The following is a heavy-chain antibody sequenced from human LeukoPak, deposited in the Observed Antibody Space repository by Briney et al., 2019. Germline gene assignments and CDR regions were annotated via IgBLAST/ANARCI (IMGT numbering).Heavy chain of an antibody. D-gene: IGHD6-13*01. J-gene: IGHJ5*02. CDR2: ITAYNDNA. V-gene: IGHV1-18*01. CDR1: GYTFTSYG. Sequence: GASVKVSCKASGYTFTSYGISWVRQAPGQGLEWMGWITAYNDNAYYAQKLQGRVTMTTDTSTSTAYMELRSLRSDDTAVYYCARDGDGIAAAENWFDPWGQGTLVTVSS. CDR3: ARDGDGIAAAENWFDP.